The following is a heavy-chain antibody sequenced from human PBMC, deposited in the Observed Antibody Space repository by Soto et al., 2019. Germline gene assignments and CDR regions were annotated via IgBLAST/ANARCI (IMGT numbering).Heavy chain of an antibody. CDR2: IIPILGIA. CDR3: ARGFSDPYYYGMDV. Sequence: QVQLVQSGAEVKKPGSSVKASCKASGGTFSSYTISWVGQAPGQGLEWRGRIIPILGIANYAQKFQGRVTLTADKSTSTAYMELSSLRSEDTAVYYCARGFSDPYYYGMDVWGQGTTVTVSS. CDR1: GGTFSSYT. V-gene: IGHV1-69*02. J-gene: IGHJ6*02.